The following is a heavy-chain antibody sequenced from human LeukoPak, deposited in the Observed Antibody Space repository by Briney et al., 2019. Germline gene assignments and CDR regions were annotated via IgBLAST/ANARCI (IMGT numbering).Heavy chain of an antibody. CDR3: ARDSSTVVANYYYGMDV. CDR1: GGSISSYY. CDR2: IHYSGSP. J-gene: IGHJ6*02. Sequence: SETLSLTCTVSGGSISSYYWSWIRQPPGKGLEWIGYIHYSGSPDYNPSLKSRVTISVDMSKNQFSLRLSSVTAADTAVYYCARDSSTVVANYYYGMDVWGQGTTVTVSS. V-gene: IGHV4-59*01. D-gene: IGHD2-2*01.